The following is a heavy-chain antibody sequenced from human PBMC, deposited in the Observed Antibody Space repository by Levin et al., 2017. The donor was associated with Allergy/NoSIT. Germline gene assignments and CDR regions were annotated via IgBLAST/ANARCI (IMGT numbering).Heavy chain of an antibody. CDR1: GFTFSSYS. CDR3: ARDVVVVPAATRGRYFDL. J-gene: IGHJ2*01. CDR2: ISSSSSTI. D-gene: IGHD2-2*01. Sequence: GGSLRLSCAASGFTFSSYSMNWVRQAPGKGLEWVSYISSSSSTIYYADSVKGRFTISRDNAKNSLYLQMNSLRAEDTAVYYCARDVVVVPAATRGRYFDLWGRGTLVTVSS. V-gene: IGHV3-48*01.